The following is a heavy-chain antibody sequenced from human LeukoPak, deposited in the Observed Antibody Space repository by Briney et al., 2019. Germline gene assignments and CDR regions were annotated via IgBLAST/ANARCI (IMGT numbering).Heavy chain of an antibody. CDR2: ISGSGATT. Sequence: GGSLRLSCAASGFTFSSYAMSWVRQAPGKGLEWVSAISGSGATTYYADSVKGRFPISRDNSKNTLYLQMDSLRADDTAVYYCATEFRGVIIDPWGQGTLVTVSS. V-gene: IGHV3-23*01. CDR1: GFTFSSYA. D-gene: IGHD3-10*01. J-gene: IGHJ5*02. CDR3: ATEFRGVIIDP.